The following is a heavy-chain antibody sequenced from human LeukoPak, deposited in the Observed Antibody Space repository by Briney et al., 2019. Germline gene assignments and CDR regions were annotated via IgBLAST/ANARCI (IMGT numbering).Heavy chain of an antibody. D-gene: IGHD3-10*01. J-gene: IGHJ6*02. CDR1: GFTVSSNY. Sequence: GGSLRLSCAASGFTVSSNYMSWVRQAPGKGLEWVSVIYSGGSTYYADSVKGRFTISRDNSKNTLYLQMNSLRAEDTAVYYCAKETGLLWFGPSLMDVWGQGTTVTVSS. CDR2: IYSGGST. CDR3: AKETGLLWFGPSLMDV. V-gene: IGHV3-66*01.